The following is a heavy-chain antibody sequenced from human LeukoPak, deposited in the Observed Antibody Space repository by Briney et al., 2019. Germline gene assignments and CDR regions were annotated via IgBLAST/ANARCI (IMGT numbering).Heavy chain of an antibody. D-gene: IGHD4-11*01. V-gene: IGHV4-38-2*01. CDR3: ARVLRLPDY. CDR1: GYSISSGYY. CDR2: IYYSGST. Sequence: SETLSLTCAVSGYSISSGYYWGWIRQPPGKGLEWIGSIYYSGSTYYNPSLKSRVTISVDTSKNQFSLKLSSVTAADTAVYYCARVLRLPDYWGQGTLVTVSS. J-gene: IGHJ4*02.